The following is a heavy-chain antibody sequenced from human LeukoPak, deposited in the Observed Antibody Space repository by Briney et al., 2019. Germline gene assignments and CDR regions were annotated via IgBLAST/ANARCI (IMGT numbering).Heavy chain of an antibody. CDR1: GGSIGSYY. CDR3: ARDGYGGVDY. J-gene: IGHJ4*02. Sequence: SETLSLTCTVSGGSIGSYYWTWIRQPPGKGLEWIGYIYHSGSTKYNPSLKSRVTISVDTSKKQFSLKLSSVTAADTAVYYCARDGYGGVDYWGQGTLVTVSS. CDR2: IYHSGST. D-gene: IGHD3-10*01. V-gene: IGHV4-59*01.